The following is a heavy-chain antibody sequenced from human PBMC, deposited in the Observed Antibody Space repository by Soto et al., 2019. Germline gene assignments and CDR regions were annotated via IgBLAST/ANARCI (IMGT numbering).Heavy chain of an antibody. CDR3: AKGGFDIVVVVAATLLPYFDY. CDR1: GFTFSSYA. Sequence: EVQLLESGGGLVQPGGSLRLSCAASGFTFSSYAMSWVRQAPGKGLEWVSAISGSGGSTYYADSVKGRFTISRDNSKNTLDLQMNILRAEETAVYYCAKGGFDIVVVVAATLLPYFDYWGQGTLVTVSS. CDR2: ISGSGGST. J-gene: IGHJ4*02. D-gene: IGHD2-15*01. V-gene: IGHV3-23*01.